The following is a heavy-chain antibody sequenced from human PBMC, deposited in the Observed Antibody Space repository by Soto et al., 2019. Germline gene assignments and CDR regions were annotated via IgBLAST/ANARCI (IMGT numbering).Heavy chain of an antibody. J-gene: IGHJ4*02. D-gene: IGHD5-12*01. CDR3: ARDEWYSGYDLDY. V-gene: IGHV3-30-3*01. CDR1: GFTFASYT. CDR2: VSYDGNNK. Sequence: QVQLVESGGGVVQPGRSLRLSCAASGFTFASYTMHWVRQAPGKGLEWVAVVSYDGNNKYYADSVKGRFTISRDNSKNTLYLQMNSLGAEDTAVYYCARDEWYSGYDLDYWGQGTLVTVSS.